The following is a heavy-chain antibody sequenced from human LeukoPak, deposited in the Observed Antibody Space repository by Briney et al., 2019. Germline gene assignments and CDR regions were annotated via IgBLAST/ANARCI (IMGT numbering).Heavy chain of an antibody. V-gene: IGHV3-23*01. D-gene: IGHD3-10*01. J-gene: IGHJ6*03. CDR2: ISGSGGST. Sequence: GGTLRLSCAASGFTFSSYGMSWVRQAPGKGLEWVSAISGSGGSTYYADSVKGRFTISRDNSKNTLYLQMNSLRAEDTAVYYCARVLSGRGSLYSYYYYMDVWGKGTTVTISS. CDR1: GFTFSSYG. CDR3: ARVLSGRGSLYSYYYYMDV.